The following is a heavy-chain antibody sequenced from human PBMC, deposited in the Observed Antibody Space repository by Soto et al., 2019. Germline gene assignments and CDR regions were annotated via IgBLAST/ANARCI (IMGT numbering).Heavy chain of an antibody. CDR3: AREPGDIVVVPAAIGTYYYYGMDV. V-gene: IGHV1-46*01. CDR1: GYTFTSYY. D-gene: IGHD2-2*01. J-gene: IGHJ6*02. Sequence: ASVKVSCKASGYTFTSYYMHWVRQAPGQGXEWMGIINPSGGSTSYAQKFRGRVTMTRDTSTSTVYMELSSLRSEDTAVYYCAREPGDIVVVPAAIGTYYYYGMDVWGQGATVTVSS. CDR2: INPSGGST.